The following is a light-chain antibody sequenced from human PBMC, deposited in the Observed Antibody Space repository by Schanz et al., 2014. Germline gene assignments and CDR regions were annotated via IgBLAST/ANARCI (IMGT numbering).Light chain of an antibody. CDR3: SSYTSSSPWV. Sequence: QSALTQPPSVSGSPGQSVTISCTGTSSDVGSYNRVSWYQQPPGTAPKLMIYEVSNRPSGVPDRFSGSKSGNTASLNISGLQAEDEADYYCSSYTSSSPWVFGGGTKLTVL. V-gene: IGLV2-18*02. CDR2: EVS. CDR1: SSDVGSYNR. J-gene: IGLJ3*02.